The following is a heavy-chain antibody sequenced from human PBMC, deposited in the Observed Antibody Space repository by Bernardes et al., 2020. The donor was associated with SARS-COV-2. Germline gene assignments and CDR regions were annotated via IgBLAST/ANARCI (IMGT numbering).Heavy chain of an antibody. Sequence: SETLSLTCAVYGGSFSGYYWSWIRQPPGKGLEWIGEINHSGSTNYNPSLKSRVTISVDTSKNQFSLKLSSVTAADTAVYYCARDTTGYYYGMDVWGQGTTVTVS. CDR2: INHSGST. CDR3: ARDTTGYYYGMDV. D-gene: IGHD1-1*01. J-gene: IGHJ6*02. CDR1: GGSFSGYY. V-gene: IGHV4-34*01.